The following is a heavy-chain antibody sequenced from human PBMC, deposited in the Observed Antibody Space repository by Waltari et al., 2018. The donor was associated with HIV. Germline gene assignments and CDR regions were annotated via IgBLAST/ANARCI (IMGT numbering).Heavy chain of an antibody. CDR1: GYTFSGHY. V-gene: IGHV1-2*06. CDR3: ARMYYGSWFTMADYGLDV. CDR2: IDPDSGLA. Sequence: QVQLVQSGAEVKKPGASVTVSCKAYGYTFSGHYIHWVRQPPGQGLEWLGRIDPDSGLANYAQTFQGRVTMTRAKSIGTVYLKLSGLRSDDTALYYCARMYYGSWFTMADYGLDVWGQGTTVTVSS. D-gene: IGHD3-10*01. J-gene: IGHJ6*02.